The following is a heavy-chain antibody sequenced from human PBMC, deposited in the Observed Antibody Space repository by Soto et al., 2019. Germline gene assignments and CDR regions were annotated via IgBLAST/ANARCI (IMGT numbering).Heavy chain of an antibody. V-gene: IGHV1-69*12. CDR2: IIPIFGTA. D-gene: IGHD3-3*01. CDR1: GGTFSSYA. Sequence: QVQLVQSGAEVKKPGSSVKVSCKASGGTFSSYAISWVRQAPGQGLEWMGGIIPIFGTANYAQKFQGRVTITAYESTSTAYMELSSLRSADTAMYYCARGTIFGVVNIYGMDVWGQGTTVAVSS. J-gene: IGHJ6*02. CDR3: ARGTIFGVVNIYGMDV.